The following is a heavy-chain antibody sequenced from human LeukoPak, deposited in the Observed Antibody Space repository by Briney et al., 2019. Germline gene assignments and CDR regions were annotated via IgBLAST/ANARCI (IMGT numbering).Heavy chain of an antibody. CDR1: GFTFSSYS. CDR3: ARGKDNSFDH. J-gene: IGHJ4*02. V-gene: IGHV3-74*01. CDR2: IDGDGRTT. D-gene: IGHD4-11*01. Sequence: PGGSLRLSCAASGFTFSSYSMNWVRQAPGKGLVWVSRIDGDGRTTNYADSVKGRFTISRDNAKDMLYLQMNSLRAEDTAVYYCARGKDNSFDHWGQGTLVTVSS.